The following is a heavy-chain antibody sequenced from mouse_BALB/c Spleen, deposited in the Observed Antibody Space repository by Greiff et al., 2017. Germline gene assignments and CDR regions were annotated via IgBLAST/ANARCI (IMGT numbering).Heavy chain of an antibody. J-gene: IGHJ1*01. Sequence: DLVKPGASVKLSCKASGYTFTSYWINWIKQRPGQGLEWIGRIAPGSGSTYYNEMFKGKATLTVDTSSSTAYIQLSSLSSEDSAVYFCARGESWYFDVWGAGTTVTVSA. CDR1: GYTFTSYW. CDR2: IAPGSGST. CDR3: ARGESWYFDV. V-gene: IGHV1S41*01.